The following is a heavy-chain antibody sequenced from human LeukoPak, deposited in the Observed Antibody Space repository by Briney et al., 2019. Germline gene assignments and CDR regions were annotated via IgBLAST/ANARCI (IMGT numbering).Heavy chain of an antibody. CDR3: ARDRQYPFGFDY. J-gene: IGHJ4*02. CDR1: GYTFTSYA. Sequence: ASVNVSCKASGYTFTSYAMHWVRQAPGQRLEWMGWINAGNGNTKYSQKFQGRVTITRDTSASTAYMELSSLRSEDTAVYYCARDRQYPFGFDYWGQGTLVTVSS. V-gene: IGHV1-3*01. CDR2: INAGNGNT. D-gene: IGHD3-10*01.